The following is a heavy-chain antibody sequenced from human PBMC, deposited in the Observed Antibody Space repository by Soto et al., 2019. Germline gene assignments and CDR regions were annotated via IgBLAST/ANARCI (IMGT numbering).Heavy chain of an antibody. J-gene: IGHJ6*04. Sequence: SETLSLTCTVSGGSISSGGYYWTWIRQHPGKSLEWIGYNYYSGITYYKPSLNRRATISLATTKNQLSLTMSSVTPVHKALYYCASTSSIAVLYYSRDVWCKGNTVT. CDR2: NYYSGIT. CDR3: ASTSSIAVLYYSRDV. V-gene: IGHV4-31*03. CDR1: GGSISSGGYY. D-gene: IGHD6-6*01.